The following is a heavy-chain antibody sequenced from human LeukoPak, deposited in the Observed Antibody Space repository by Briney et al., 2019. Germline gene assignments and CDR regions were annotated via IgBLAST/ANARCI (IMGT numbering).Heavy chain of an antibody. CDR1: GYTFTSYD. V-gene: IGHV1-8*01. CDR3: AVGGLYYYDSSGYYPFDY. D-gene: IGHD3-22*01. CDR2: MNPNGGNT. Sequence: GASVKVSCKASGYTFTSYDINWVRQATGQGLEWMGWMNPNGGNTGYAQKFQGRVTMTRNTSISTAYMELSSLRSEDTAVYYCAVGGLYYYDSSGYYPFDYWGQGTLVTVSS. J-gene: IGHJ4*02.